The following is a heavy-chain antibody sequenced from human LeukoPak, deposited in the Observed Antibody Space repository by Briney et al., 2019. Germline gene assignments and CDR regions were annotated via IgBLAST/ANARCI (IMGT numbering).Heavy chain of an antibody. Sequence: PGGSLRLSCAASGFTFSTHAMSWVRQAPGKGLEWVSGISGVSETTYYADSVRGRFTISRDNSKSTIYLQMNSLRAEDTAVNYCAKDVCGNSFSLDMWGQGTMVPVSS. V-gene: IGHV3-23*01. CDR2: ISGVSETT. CDR3: AKDVCGNSFSLDM. CDR1: GFTFSTHA. D-gene: IGHD4-23*01. J-gene: IGHJ3*02.